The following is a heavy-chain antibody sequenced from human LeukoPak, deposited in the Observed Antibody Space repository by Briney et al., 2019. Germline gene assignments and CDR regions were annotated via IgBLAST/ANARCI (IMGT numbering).Heavy chain of an antibody. J-gene: IGHJ4*02. V-gene: IGHV3-74*01. Sequence: GGSLRLSCVASGFTFSNYWMLWVRQAPGKGLMWVSLISTDGSSTTYADSVKGRFSISRDNAKNTLYLQMNSLRVEDTAVYYCARGRPHGNDYWGQGTLVTVSS. CDR3: ARGRPHGNDY. D-gene: IGHD4-23*01. CDR2: ISTDGSST. CDR1: GFTFSNYW.